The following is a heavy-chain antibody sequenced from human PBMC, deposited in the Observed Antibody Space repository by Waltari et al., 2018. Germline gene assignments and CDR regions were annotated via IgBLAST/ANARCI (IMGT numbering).Heavy chain of an antibody. Sequence: EVQLVESGGGLVQPGGSLRLSCAASGFTFSSYSMSWVRQAPGKGLEWVANIKEDGSEKYYVDSVKGRFTISRDNAKNSLYLQMNSLRAEDTALYYCAKERRLHIWGQGTMVTSLQ. CDR3: AKERRLHI. CDR1: GFTFSSYS. J-gene: IGHJ3*02. D-gene: IGHD2-21*02. CDR2: IKEDGSEK. V-gene: IGHV3-7*01.